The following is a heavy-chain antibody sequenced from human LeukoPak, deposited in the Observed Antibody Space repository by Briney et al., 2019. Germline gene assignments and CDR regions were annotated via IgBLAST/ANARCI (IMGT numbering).Heavy chain of an antibody. CDR1: GFTFSYYA. D-gene: IGHD5-12*01. CDR3: ARDLRLVVTID. J-gene: IGHJ1*01. V-gene: IGHV3-30*04. CDR2: ISYDGTNE. Sequence: GRSLRLSCAASGFTFSYYAMHWVRQAPGKGLEWVAFISYDGTNEYYADSVKGRFTISRDNAKNSLYLQMNSLRAEDTAVYYCARDLRLVVTIDWGQGTLVTVSS.